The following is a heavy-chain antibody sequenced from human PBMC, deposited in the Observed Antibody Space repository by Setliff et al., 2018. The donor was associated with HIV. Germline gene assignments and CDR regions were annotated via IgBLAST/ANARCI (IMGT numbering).Heavy chain of an antibody. CDR2: IFWNSGHT. J-gene: IGHJ4*02. CDR3: ARVMEDCINGNCYVFDY. D-gene: IGHD2-15*01. CDR1: GFTSNDHA. V-gene: IGHV3-9*02. Sequence: SLKISCAASGFTSNDHAIHWVRQIPGKGLEWVSGIFWNSGHTGYADSVKGRFTTSRDNARNILYLQMNSLRSDDTALYYCARVMEDCINGNCYVFDYWGQGTLVTVSS.